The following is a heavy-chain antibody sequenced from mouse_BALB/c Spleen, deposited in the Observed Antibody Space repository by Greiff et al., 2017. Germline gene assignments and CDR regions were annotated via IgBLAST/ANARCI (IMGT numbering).Heavy chain of an antibody. V-gene: IGHV1-31*01. CDR1: GYSFTGYY. CDR2: INPYNGAT. CDR3: AARDYGCTFAY. J-gene: IGHJ3*01. Sequence: EVQLQQSGPELVKPGASVKISCKASGYSFTGYYMHWVKQSHVKSLEWIGRINPYNGATSYNQNFKDKASLTVDKSSSTAYMELHSLTSEDAAVYYCAARDYGCTFAYWGQGTLVTVSA. D-gene: IGHD1-2*01.